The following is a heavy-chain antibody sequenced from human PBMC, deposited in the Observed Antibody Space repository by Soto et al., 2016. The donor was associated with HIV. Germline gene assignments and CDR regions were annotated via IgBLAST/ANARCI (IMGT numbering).Heavy chain of an antibody. CDR1: GFTFTNYA. CDR3: AKGGDAFDI. Sequence: EVQLLESGGGLVQPGGSLRLSCAASGFTFTNYAMTWVRQAPGKGPEWVSAISGSGGSTYYADSVKGRFTISRDNSKNTLYLQMNSLRAEDTAVYYCAKGGDAFDIWGQGTMVTVSS. V-gene: IGHV3-23*01. J-gene: IGHJ3*02. CDR2: ISGSGGST.